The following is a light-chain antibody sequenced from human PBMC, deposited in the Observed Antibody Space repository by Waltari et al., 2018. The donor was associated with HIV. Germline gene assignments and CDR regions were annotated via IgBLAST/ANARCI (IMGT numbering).Light chain of an antibody. CDR3: QQRHTVPLT. J-gene: IGKJ3*01. Sequence: DIQISQSPPSLSASVGDRVAITCRATQPIDSDLNWYQPKPVTSPKLLVFGVSNLQSGVPSRFSGRGSGSAFTLTINSLRPEDFATYYCQQRHTVPLTFGPGTKVEIK. CDR1: QPIDSD. CDR2: GVS. V-gene: IGKV1-39*01.